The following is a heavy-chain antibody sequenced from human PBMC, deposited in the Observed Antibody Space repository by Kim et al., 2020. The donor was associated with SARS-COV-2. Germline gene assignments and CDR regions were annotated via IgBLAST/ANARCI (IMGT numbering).Heavy chain of an antibody. J-gene: IGHJ4*02. D-gene: IGHD6-25*01. CDR3: ARAAAGTY. CDR1: GGSFSGYY. Sequence: SETLSLTCAVYGGSFSGYYWSWIRQPPGKGRGWFGEINNSGSTNYNPPLKSRVTLSVDTSKNQFSLKLSFVPAGDRAVYYCARAAAGTYWGQGPRVTVSS. V-gene: IGHV4-34*01. CDR2: INNSGST.